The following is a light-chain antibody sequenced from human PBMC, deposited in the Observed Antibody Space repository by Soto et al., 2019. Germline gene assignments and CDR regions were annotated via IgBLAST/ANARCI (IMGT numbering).Light chain of an antibody. CDR3: QQTYTTPLT. V-gene: IGKV1-39*01. Sequence: DIQMTQSPSSLSASIGDRVTITCRASQSINSYLNWYQQKPGKAPRLLIYAASSLQSGVPSTFSGSGSGTDFSLTISSLQPEDFATYYCQQTYTTPLTFGGGTKVDIK. CDR1: QSINSY. J-gene: IGKJ4*01. CDR2: AAS.